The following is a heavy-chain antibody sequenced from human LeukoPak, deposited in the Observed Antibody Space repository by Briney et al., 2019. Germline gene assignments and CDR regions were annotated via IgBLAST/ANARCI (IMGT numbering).Heavy chain of an antibody. J-gene: IGHJ4*02. CDR2: IYSSGTT. Sequence: SETLSLTCTVSGGSITGSHWSWLRQSAGKGLEWIGRIYSSGTTNYNPSLKSRVTMSLDTSKNQFSLRLSSMTAADTAVYYCARGAYSFDYWGQGTQVTVSS. CDR1: GGSITGSH. V-gene: IGHV4-4*07. CDR3: ARGAYSFDY.